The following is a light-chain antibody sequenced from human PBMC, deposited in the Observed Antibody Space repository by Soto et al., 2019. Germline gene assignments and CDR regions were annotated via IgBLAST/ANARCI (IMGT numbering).Light chain of an antibody. J-gene: IGLJ1*01. V-gene: IGLV2-14*01. CDR2: EVS. Sequence: QAVLTQPASVSGSPGQSITISCSGTSSDVGSYDHVGWYQQFPGKTPKLMIYEVSNRPSGVSSRFSGSKSGNTASLTISGLQAEDEADYYCISYTGSSTSYVFGSGTKVTVL. CDR1: SSDVGSYDH. CDR3: ISYTGSSTSYV.